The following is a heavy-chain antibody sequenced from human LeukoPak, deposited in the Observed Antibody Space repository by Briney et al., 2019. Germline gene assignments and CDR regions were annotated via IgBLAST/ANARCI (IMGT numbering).Heavy chain of an antibody. V-gene: IGHV1-2*02. CDR1: GYTFTGYY. D-gene: IGHD5-18*01. CDR3: ARGGDTAMAPDFDY. J-gene: IGHJ4*02. Sequence: ASVKVSCKASGYTFTGYYMHWVRRAPGQGLEWMGWINPNSGGTNYAQKFQGRVTMTRDTSISTAYMELSRLRSDDTAVYYCARGGDTAMAPDFDYWGQGTLVTVSS. CDR2: INPNSGGT.